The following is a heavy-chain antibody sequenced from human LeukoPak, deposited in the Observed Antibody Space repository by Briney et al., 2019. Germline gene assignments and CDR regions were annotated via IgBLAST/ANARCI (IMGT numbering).Heavy chain of an antibody. CDR2: INPNSSDT. CDR1: GYTFTGYY. Sequence: ASVKVSCKASGYTFTGYYLHWVRQAPGQGPEWMGWINPNSSDTNFAQKFQGRVTMTSDTSISTAYMELSRLRSDDTAVYYCARAAVTVALDYWGQGTLITVSS. V-gene: IGHV1-2*02. J-gene: IGHJ4*02. D-gene: IGHD6-19*01. CDR3: ARAAVTVALDY.